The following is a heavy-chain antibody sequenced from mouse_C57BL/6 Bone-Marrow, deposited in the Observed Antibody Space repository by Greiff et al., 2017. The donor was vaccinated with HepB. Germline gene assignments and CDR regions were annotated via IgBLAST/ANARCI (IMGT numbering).Heavy chain of an antibody. CDR1: GYTFTSYG. CDR3: ARGKVYYGNSVAY. D-gene: IGHD2-1*01. V-gene: IGHV1-81*01. Sequence: QVQLQQSGAELARPGASVKLSCKASGYTFTSYGISWVKQRTGQGLEWIGEINLRSGNTYYNANFKGKATLTADKTTSTAYMELRSLTSEDSAIYFCARGKVYYGNSVAYWGQGTLVTVSA. J-gene: IGHJ3*01. CDR2: INLRSGNT.